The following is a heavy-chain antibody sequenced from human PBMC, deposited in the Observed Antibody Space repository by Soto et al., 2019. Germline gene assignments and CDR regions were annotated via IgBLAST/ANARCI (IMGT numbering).Heavy chain of an antibody. D-gene: IGHD3-3*01. J-gene: IGHJ4*02. Sequence: PGGSLRLSCEASGFHFSLFAMSWVRQAPGRGLEWVASMTATGSYIYHAGSVTGRFTISRDNSKNTLYLQMNSLRAEDTAIYYCATGGDFWFGQHDYWGQGALVTVSS. CDR1: GFHFSLFA. V-gene: IGHV3-23*01. CDR3: ATGGDFWFGQHDY. CDR2: MTATGSYI.